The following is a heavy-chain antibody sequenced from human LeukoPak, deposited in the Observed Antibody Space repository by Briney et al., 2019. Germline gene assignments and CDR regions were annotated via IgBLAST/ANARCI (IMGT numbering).Heavy chain of an antibody. D-gene: IGHD1-26*01. CDR3: AKDRLGALLYFDS. CDR1: GFTFSSYG. J-gene: IGHJ4*02. V-gene: IGHV3-23*01. CDR2: ISGSGGTT. Sequence: GGTLRLPCAASGFTFSSYGMSWVRQAPGKGLEWFSAISGSGGTTYYADSVKGRFTISRDNSMNTLYLQMNSLRAEDTAVYSCAKDRLGALLYFDSWGQGTLVTVSS.